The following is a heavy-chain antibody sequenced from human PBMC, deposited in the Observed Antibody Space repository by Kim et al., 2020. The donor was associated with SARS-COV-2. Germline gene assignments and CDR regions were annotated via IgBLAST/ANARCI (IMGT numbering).Heavy chain of an antibody. Sequence: GGSLRLSCAASGFTFDDYAMHWVRQAPGKGLEWVAGIRWKSGSIGYADSVKGRFTISRDNAKNSLYLQMNSLRAEDTALYYCAKSYYYYSPSPFDYWGQGTLVTVSP. CDR2: IRWKSGSI. CDR1: GFTFDDYA. CDR3: AKSYYYYSPSPFDY. D-gene: IGHD3-22*01. J-gene: IGHJ4*02. V-gene: IGHV3-9*01.